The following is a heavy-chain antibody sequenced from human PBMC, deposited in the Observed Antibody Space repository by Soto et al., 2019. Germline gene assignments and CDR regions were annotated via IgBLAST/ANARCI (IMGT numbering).Heavy chain of an antibody. J-gene: IGHJ5*02. V-gene: IGHV1-18*01. Sequence: QVQLVQSGAEVKKPGASVKVSCKASGHTFTSYGISWVRQAPGQGLEWMGWITAYNGNTNYAQKLQGRVTMTTDTSTSTAYMELRSLRSDDTAVYYCARSAMVRGVIEPNWFDPWGQGTLVTVSS. CDR3: ARSAMVRGVIEPNWFDP. CDR2: ITAYNGNT. CDR1: GHTFTSYG. D-gene: IGHD3-10*01.